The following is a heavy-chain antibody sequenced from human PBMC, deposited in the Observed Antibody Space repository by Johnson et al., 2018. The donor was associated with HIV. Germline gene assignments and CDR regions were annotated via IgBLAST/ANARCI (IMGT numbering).Heavy chain of an antibody. Sequence: VQLVESGGGLVQPGGSLRLSCAASGFTVSSNYMSWVRQAPGTGLEWVSVIYSGGSTYYADSVKGRFTISRDNSKNTLYLQMNSLRAEDTAVYYCAFIEYSSLDAFDIWGQGTMVTVSS. J-gene: IGHJ3*02. CDR2: IYSGGST. CDR1: GFTVSSNY. CDR3: AFIEYSSLDAFDI. V-gene: IGHV3-66*02. D-gene: IGHD6-6*01.